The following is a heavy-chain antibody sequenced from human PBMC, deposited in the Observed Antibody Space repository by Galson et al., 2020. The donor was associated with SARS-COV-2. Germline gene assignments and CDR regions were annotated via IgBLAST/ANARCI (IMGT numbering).Heavy chain of an antibody. Sequence: TGGSLRLSCEASGFTFSSYAMSWVRQAPGKGLEWVSAISGSGGSTYYADSVKGRFTISRDNSKNTLYLQMNSLRAEDTAVYYCAKDLYSSGAGVDYWGQGTLVTVSS. CDR3: AKDLYSSGAGVDY. CDR1: GFTFSSYA. CDR2: ISGSGGST. J-gene: IGHJ4*02. V-gene: IGHV3-23*01. D-gene: IGHD6-19*01.